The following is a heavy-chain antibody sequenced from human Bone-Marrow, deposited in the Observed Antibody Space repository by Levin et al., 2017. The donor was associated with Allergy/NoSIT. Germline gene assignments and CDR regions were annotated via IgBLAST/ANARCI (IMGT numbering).Heavy chain of an antibody. V-gene: IGHV3-9*01. CDR3: VTNTITIIDPFVGGAFEI. Sequence: GGSLRLSCEVSGFKFDENTMHWVRQAPGKGPEWVSGISWNGVSSDYADSVKGRFTISRDNTKNSLYLQMNSLKPEDSAFYYCVTNTITIIDPFVGGAFEIWGQGRMVAVSS. D-gene: IGHD1-26*01. CDR2: ISWNGVSS. CDR1: GFKFDENT. J-gene: IGHJ3*02.